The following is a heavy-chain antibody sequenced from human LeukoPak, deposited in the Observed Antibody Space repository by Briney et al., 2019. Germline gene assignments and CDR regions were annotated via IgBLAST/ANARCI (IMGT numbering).Heavy chain of an antibody. CDR2: IYYTEST. J-gene: IGHJ2*01. Sequence: PSETLSRTCAVSGVSINSRDYYWGWIRQPPGKWLEWVGSIYYTESTFHNPSLKSRVIISVDTSKNLFSLKLTSVTAADSAIYYCARQTIASVTGYMLFDLWGRGTLVIVSS. CDR1: GVSINSRDYY. D-gene: IGHD2-2*02. CDR3: ARQTIASVTGYMLFDL. V-gene: IGHV4-39*01.